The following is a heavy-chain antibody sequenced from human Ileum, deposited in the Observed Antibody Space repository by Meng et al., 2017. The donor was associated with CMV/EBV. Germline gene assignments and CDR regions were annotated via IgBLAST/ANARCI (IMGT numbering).Heavy chain of an antibody. D-gene: IGHD3-10*01. Sequence: LRLSCVVHGVSFSGSYWSWIRQPPGKGLEWIGEISHSGITKYNPSLKSRVTISGDVFKNQFSLKLTSVTSADTAVYYCAKGGAYNRDYWGQGTLVTVSS. CDR3: AKGGAYNRDY. V-gene: IGHV4-34*01. J-gene: IGHJ4*02. CDR1: GVSFSGSY. CDR2: ISHSGIT.